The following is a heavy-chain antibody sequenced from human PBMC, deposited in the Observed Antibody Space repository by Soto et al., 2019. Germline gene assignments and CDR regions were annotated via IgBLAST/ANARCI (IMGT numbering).Heavy chain of an antibody. J-gene: IGHJ5*02. CDR3: ARTTGITIFGVAPNWFDP. D-gene: IGHD3-3*01. Sequence: ASVKVSCKASGYTFTTYAMHWVRQAPGQRLEWMGWINADYGNTNFSQKFQGRVTITRDTPTSTAYMELRSLRSDDTAVYYCARTTGITIFGVAPNWFDPWGQGTLVTVSS. CDR1: GYTFTTYA. CDR2: INADYGNT. V-gene: IGHV1-3*01.